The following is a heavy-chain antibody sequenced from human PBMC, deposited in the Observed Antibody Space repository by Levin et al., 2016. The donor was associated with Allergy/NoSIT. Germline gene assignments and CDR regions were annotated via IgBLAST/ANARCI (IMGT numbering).Heavy chain of an antibody. Sequence: ASVKVSCKASGYTFNNYGITWVRKAPGQGLEWMGWISGYNGNANYAQKFQGRVTMTTDTSTSTAYMELRSLRSDDTAIYYCARGQKRFGERFDAFDVWGQGTMVSVSS. CDR3: ARGQKRFGERFDAFDV. J-gene: IGHJ3*01. CDR2: ISGYNGNA. D-gene: IGHD3-10*01. CDR1: GYTFNNYG. V-gene: IGHV1-18*01.